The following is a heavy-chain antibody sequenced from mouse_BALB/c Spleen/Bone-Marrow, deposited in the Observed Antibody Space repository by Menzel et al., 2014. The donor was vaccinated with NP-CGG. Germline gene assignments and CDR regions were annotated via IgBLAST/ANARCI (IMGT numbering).Heavy chain of an antibody. Sequence: EVKLMESGPGLVKPSQSLSLTCTVTGYSITSDYAWNWIRQFPGNKLEWMGYISYSGSTSYNPSLKSRISITRDTSKNQFFLQLNSVTTEDTATYYCSHWAYYYATDYWGQGTSVTVSS. J-gene: IGHJ4*01. CDR3: SHWAYYYATDY. CDR1: GYSITSDYA. D-gene: IGHD4-1*01. V-gene: IGHV3-2*02. CDR2: ISYSGST.